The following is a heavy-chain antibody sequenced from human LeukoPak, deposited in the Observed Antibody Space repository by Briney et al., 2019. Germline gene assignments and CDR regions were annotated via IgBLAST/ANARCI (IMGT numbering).Heavy chain of an antibody. CDR1: GGSISSYY. J-gene: IGHJ5*02. D-gene: IGHD3-22*01. V-gene: IGHV4-59*08. CDR2: FYYSGST. CDR3: ARLNYDSGGYYGVPNWFDP. Sequence: SETLSLTCSVSGGSISSYYWSWIRQPPGKGLEWIGSFYYSGSTYYNPSFKSRVTISVDRSMNQFYLRMSSVTAADTAMYYCARLNYDSGGYYGVPNWFDPWGPGTLVTVSS.